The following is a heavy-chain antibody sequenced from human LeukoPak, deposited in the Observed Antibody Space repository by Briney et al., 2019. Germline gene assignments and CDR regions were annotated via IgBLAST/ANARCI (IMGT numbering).Heavy chain of an antibody. CDR2: IYYSGST. Sequence: SETLSLTXTVSGGSISSSSYYWGWIRQPPGKGLEWIGSIYYSGSTYYNPSLKSRVTISVDTSKNQFSLKLSSVTAADTAVYYCARHRYYGSGSRPNWFDPWGQGTLVTVSS. J-gene: IGHJ5*02. D-gene: IGHD3-10*01. V-gene: IGHV4-39*01. CDR1: GGSISSSSYY. CDR3: ARHRYYGSGSRPNWFDP.